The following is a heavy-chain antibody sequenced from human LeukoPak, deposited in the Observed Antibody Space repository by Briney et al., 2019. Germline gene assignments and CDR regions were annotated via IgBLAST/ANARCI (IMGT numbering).Heavy chain of an antibody. D-gene: IGHD6-19*01. CDR3: ARHLRSSGWVKDY. Sequence: PSETLSLTCTVSGGSISSSSYYWGWIRQPPGKGLEWIGSIYCSGSTYYNPSLKSRVTISVDTSKNQFSLKLSSVTAADTAVYYCARHLRSSGWVKDYWGQGTLVTVSS. V-gene: IGHV4-39*01. CDR1: GGSISSSSYY. J-gene: IGHJ4*02. CDR2: IYCSGST.